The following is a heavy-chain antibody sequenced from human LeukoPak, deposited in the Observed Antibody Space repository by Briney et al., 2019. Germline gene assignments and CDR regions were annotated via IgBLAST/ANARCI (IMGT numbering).Heavy chain of an antibody. D-gene: IGHD3-16*01. CDR2: IRRSGSII. V-gene: IGHV3-48*03. CDR1: GFTISNYE. CDR3: AKDVGEWSVTDAFHI. J-gene: IGHJ3*02. Sequence: PGGPLRLSCAASGFTISNYEMNWVRQAPGKGLEWVSHIRRSGSIIYYADSVKGRFTISRDNAKNSLYLQMNSLRAEDTAVYYCAKDVGEWSVTDAFHIWGQGTRVTVSS.